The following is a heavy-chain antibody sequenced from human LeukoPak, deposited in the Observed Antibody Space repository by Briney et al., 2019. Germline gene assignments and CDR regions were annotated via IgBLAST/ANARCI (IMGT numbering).Heavy chain of an antibody. CDR3: ARPYSGYSSPLGYFDY. Sequence: GESLKISCKGSGYSFTSYWIGWVRQMPGKGLEWMGIIYPGDSDTRYSPSFQGQVTISADKSISTAYLQWSSLKASDTAMYYCARPYSGYSSPLGYFDYWGQGTLVTVSS. CDR2: IYPGDSDT. J-gene: IGHJ4*02. D-gene: IGHD6-19*01. CDR1: GYSFTSYW. V-gene: IGHV5-51*01.